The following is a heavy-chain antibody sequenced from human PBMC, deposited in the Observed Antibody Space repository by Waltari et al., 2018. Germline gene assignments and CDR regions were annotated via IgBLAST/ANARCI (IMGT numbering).Heavy chain of an antibody. V-gene: IGHV3-33*01. CDR2: NWYDGSKK. CDR3: ARWRRTVSGTVAYDL. CDR1: GLSFRMHG. D-gene: IGHD6-19*01. J-gene: IGHJ3*01. Sequence: QVQLVESGGGVVQPGRSLRLSCAASGLSFRMHGMDWVRQAPGKGLEWVAVNWYDGSKKFYADSVKGRFTVSRDNSNNIAFLEMNSLRVEDTAVYYCARWRRTVSGTVAYDLWGQGTMVSVSS.